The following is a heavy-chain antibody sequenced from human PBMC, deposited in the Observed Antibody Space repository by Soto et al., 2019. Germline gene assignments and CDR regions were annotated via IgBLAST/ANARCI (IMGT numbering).Heavy chain of an antibody. CDR2: INPYVGDT. CDR3: SRGPSHGAFDC. Sequence: GASVKVSCKASGYTFTAYYLHWFRQAPGQGPEWMGWINPYVGDTKYSQKFQGRVTTTRDTSIDTAYMELSRLKSDDTAVYYCSRGPSHGAFDCWGQGTSVTVSS. V-gene: IGHV1-2*02. J-gene: IGHJ4*02. D-gene: IGHD5-18*01. CDR1: GYTFTAYY.